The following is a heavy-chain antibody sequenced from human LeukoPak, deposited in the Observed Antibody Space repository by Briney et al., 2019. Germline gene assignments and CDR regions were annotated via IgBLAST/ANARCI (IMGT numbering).Heavy chain of an antibody. D-gene: IGHD4-23*01. CDR2: ISYDGSNK. CDR3: ARSTVVPYYFDY. Sequence: GGSLRLSCAASGFTFSSYAMHWVRQAPGKGLEWVAVISYDGSNKYYADSVKGRFTISRDNSKNTLYLQMNSLRAEDTAVYYCARSTVVPYYFDYWRQGTLVTVSS. CDR1: GFTFSSYA. V-gene: IGHV3-30*04. J-gene: IGHJ4*02.